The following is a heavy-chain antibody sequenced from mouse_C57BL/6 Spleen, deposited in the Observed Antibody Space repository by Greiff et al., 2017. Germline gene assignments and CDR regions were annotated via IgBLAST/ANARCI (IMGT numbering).Heavy chain of an antibody. Sequence: EVKVVESGGGLVKPGGSLKLSCAASGFTFSSYAMSWVRQTPEKRLEWVATISDGGSYTYYPDNVKGRFTISRDNAKNNLYLQLRHLKSEDTAMYYCARDDYGGGFAYWGQGTLVTVSA. J-gene: IGHJ3*01. CDR1: GFTFSSYA. V-gene: IGHV5-4*01. CDR3: ARDDYGGGFAY. CDR2: ISDGGSYT. D-gene: IGHD2-4*01.